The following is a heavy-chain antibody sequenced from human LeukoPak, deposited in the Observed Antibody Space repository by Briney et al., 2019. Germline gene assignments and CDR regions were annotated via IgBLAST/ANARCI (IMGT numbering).Heavy chain of an antibody. Sequence: ASVKVSCKVSGYTLTELSMHWVRQAPGKGLEWMGGFDPEDGETIYAQKFQGRVTMTEDTSTDTAYMELSSLRSEDTAVYYCATGGGRRYSSSSGWFDPWGQGTLVTVSS. CDR2: FDPEDGET. D-gene: IGHD6-6*01. V-gene: IGHV1-24*01. CDR1: GYTLTELS. CDR3: ATGGGRRYSSSSGWFDP. J-gene: IGHJ5*02.